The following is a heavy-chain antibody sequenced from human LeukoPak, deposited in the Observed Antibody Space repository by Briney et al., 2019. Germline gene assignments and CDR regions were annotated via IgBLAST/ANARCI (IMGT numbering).Heavy chain of an antibody. CDR2: ISGSDGST. Sequence: GGSLRLSCAASGFTFSSYAMTWVRQAAGKGLEWVGAISGSDGSTYYADSVKGRFTISRDDSQNSLYLQMNSLSAEDTAVYYCAKVETSGGADCYALDYWGQGTLVTVSS. CDR3: AKVETSGGADCYALDY. CDR1: GFTFSSYA. J-gene: IGHJ4*02. D-gene: IGHD2-21*02. V-gene: IGHV3-23*01.